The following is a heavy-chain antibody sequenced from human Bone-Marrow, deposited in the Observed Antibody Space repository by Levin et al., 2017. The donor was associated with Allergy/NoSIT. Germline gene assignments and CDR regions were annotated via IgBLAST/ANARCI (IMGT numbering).Heavy chain of an antibody. CDR1: GYSFATYW. Sequence: GESLKISCTGSGYSFATYWIAWVRQAPGRGLEWVSVIYSGGDTRYADSVKGRFTISRDTSKLFLQMNSLRPEDTAVYYCAGTSSKDYWGQGTLVTVSS. CDR3: AGTSSKDY. J-gene: IGHJ4*02. CDR2: IYSGGDT. V-gene: IGHV3-53*01.